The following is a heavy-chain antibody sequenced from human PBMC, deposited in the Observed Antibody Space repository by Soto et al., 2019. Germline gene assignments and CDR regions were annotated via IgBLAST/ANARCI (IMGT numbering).Heavy chain of an antibody. D-gene: IGHD2-2*01. CDR1: GFTFSSYA. V-gene: IGHV3-23*01. CDR2: VSASGGGT. Sequence: PGGYLRLSCAASGFTFSSYAMYWVRQAPGKGLEWVAGVSASGGGTSYADSVKGRFTISRDNSKDTLYLQMNSLRAEDTAVYYCAKSSSRAHYYAMDVWGQGTTVTVSS. CDR3: AKSSSRAHYYAMDV. J-gene: IGHJ6*02.